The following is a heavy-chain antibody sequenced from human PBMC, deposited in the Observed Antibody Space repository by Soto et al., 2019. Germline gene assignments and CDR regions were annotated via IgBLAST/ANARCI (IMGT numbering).Heavy chain of an antibody. V-gene: IGHV1-2*02. Sequence: QVQLVQSGAELKKPGASVKVSCKASGFTFSAYYIYWVRQATGHGLEWIGWINPNSGGTNNAQKFQGRVTMTRDTYTSTVHMELSALIPDDTAVYYCARSLLDEYSSSWRSAYYGMDVWGQGTTVTVSS. J-gene: IGHJ6*02. CDR1: GFTFSAYY. CDR3: ARSLLDEYSSSWRSAYYGMDV. CDR2: INPNSGGT. D-gene: IGHD6-13*01.